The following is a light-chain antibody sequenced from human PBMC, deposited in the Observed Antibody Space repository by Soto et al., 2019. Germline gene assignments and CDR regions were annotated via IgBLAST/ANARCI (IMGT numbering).Light chain of an antibody. V-gene: IGKV3-15*01. CDR1: QSVSNN. CDR2: GAF. Sequence: ETVLTQSPGTLSVSPGDRVILSCRASQSVSNNLAWYQQRPGQAPRLLIHGAFSRATGTPDRFSGSGSGTEFTLTISSLQSEDFAVYYCQQYGRSPTTFGQGTKVEIK. J-gene: IGKJ1*01. CDR3: QQYGRSPTT.